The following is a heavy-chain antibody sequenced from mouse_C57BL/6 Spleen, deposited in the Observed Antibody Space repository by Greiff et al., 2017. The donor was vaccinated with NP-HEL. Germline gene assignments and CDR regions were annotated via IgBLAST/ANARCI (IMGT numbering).Heavy chain of an antibody. CDR2: IYPRDGST. Sequence: VQLVESGPELVKPGASVKLSCKASGYTFTSYDINWVKQRPGQGLEWIGWIYPRDGSTKYNEKFKGKATLTVDTSSSTAYMELHSLTSEDSAVYFCARVTGYYAMDYWGQGTSVTVSS. CDR3: ARVTGYYAMDY. J-gene: IGHJ4*01. D-gene: IGHD4-1*01. CDR1: GYTFTSYD. V-gene: IGHV1-85*01.